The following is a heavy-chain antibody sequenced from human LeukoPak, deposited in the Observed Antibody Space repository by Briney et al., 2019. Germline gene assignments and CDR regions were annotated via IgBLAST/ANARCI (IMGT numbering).Heavy chain of an antibody. J-gene: IGHJ6*03. V-gene: IGHV4-4*07. CDR3: ARDQRAYYHMDV. CDR1: GGSTSRHY. Sequence: WETLSLTCTVSGGSTSRHYWSWIRQPAGKGLEWSGRIYISGSTDYNPSLKSRVTMSVDTSKNQFFLKLSSVTAADTAVYYCARDQRAYYHMDVWGKGTTVTVSS. CDR2: IYISGST.